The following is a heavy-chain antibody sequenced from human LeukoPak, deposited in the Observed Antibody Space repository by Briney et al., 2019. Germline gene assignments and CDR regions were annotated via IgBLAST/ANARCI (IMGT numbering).Heavy chain of an antibody. D-gene: IGHD3-10*01. CDR3: AKFNGTRMYYFDY. Sequence: KSGGSLRLSCAASGFSVSGKFMSWVRQAPGKGLEWVSAISGSGGSTYYADSVKGRFTISRDNSKNTLYLQMNSLRAEDTAVYYCAKFNGTRMYYFDYWGQGTLVTVSS. CDR1: GFSVSGKF. V-gene: IGHV3-23*01. CDR2: ISGSGGST. J-gene: IGHJ4*02.